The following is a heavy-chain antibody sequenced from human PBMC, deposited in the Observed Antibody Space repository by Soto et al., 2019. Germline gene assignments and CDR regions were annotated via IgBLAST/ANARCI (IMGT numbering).Heavy chain of an antibody. CDR2: IYYSGST. Sequence: PSETLSLTCTVSGGSISSYYWSWIRQPPGKGLEWIGYIYYSGSTNYNPSLKSRVTISVDTSKNQFSLKLSSVTAADTAVYYCARRYGDCFDYWGQGTVVTVS. D-gene: IGHD4-17*01. V-gene: IGHV4-59*08. CDR3: ARRYGDCFDY. CDR1: GGSISSYY. J-gene: IGHJ4*02.